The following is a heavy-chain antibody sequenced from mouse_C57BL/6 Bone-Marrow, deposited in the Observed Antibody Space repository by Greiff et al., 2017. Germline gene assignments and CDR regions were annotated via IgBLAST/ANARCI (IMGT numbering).Heavy chain of an antibody. D-gene: IGHD1-1*01. V-gene: IGHV3-6*01. CDR1: GYFITSGYY. Sequence: DVKLQASGPGLVKPSQSLSLTCSVTGYFITSGYYWNWIRQFPGNKLEWMGYISYACSNNYNPSLKNRISITRDTSKNQFFLKWNSVTTEDTATYYCARAGYYGSSFDYWGQGTTLTVSS. J-gene: IGHJ2*01. CDR3: ARAGYYGSSFDY. CDR2: ISYACSN.